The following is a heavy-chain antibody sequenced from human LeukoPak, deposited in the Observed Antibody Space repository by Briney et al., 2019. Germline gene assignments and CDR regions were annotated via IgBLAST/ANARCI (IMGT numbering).Heavy chain of an antibody. CDR2: ISDTGATT. D-gene: IGHD2-8*01. V-gene: IGHV3-23*01. CDR1: GFTFSSYA. CDR3: AKDTYIGRYCTNGVCSPFDY. Sequence: GGSLRLSCAGSGFTFSSYAMSWVRQAPGKGLEGVPAISDTGATTYDADSVKGQFTISRDNSRSTLYLQMNSLRAEDTALYYCAKDTYIGRYCTNGVCSPFDYWGQGTLVTVSS. J-gene: IGHJ4*02.